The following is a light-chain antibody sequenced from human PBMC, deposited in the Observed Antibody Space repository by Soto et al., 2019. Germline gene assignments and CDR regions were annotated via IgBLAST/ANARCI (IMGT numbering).Light chain of an antibody. V-gene: IGKV3-20*01. Sequence: EVVLTQSPDTLSLSPGARATLSCRASQSVSSDFLAWYQQKPGQAPRLLIYGASSRATGIPDRFSGSGSGTDFTLTIKRLEPDDFAVYCCQQYGSSPQWAFGQVTKVEIK. J-gene: IGKJ1*01. CDR1: QSVSSDF. CDR3: QQYGSSPQWA. CDR2: GAS.